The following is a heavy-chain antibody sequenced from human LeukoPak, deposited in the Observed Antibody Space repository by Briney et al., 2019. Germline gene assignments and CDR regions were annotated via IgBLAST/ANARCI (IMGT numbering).Heavy chain of an antibody. Sequence: PGGSLRLSCAASGFTFSRYWMSWVRQAPGKGLEWVANIKQDGSEKYYVDSVKGRFTISRDNAKNSLYLQMHSLRAEDTAVYYCARGGTLLWGQGTLVTVSS. CDR3: ARGGTLL. CDR2: IKQDGSEK. V-gene: IGHV3-7*01. CDR1: GFTFSRYW. J-gene: IGHJ4*02.